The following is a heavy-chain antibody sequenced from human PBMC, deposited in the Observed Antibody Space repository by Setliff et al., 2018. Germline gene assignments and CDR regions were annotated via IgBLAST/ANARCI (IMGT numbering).Heavy chain of an antibody. D-gene: IGHD3-3*01. CDR1: GGSFSGYY. Sequence: KTSETLSLTCAVYGGSFSGYYWSWIRQPPGKGLEWIGEINHSGSTNYNPSLKSRVTISVDTSKNQFSLKLSSVTAADTAVYYCARAPRNFGVVINYYTLYXXMDVWGQGTTVTVSS. J-gene: IGHJ6*02. CDR3: ARAPRNFGVVINYYTLYXXMDV. V-gene: IGHV4-34*01. CDR2: INHSGST.